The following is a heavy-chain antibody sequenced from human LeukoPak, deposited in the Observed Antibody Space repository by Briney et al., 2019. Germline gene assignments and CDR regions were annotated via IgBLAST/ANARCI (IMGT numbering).Heavy chain of an antibody. CDR1: GGSISSSSYF. D-gene: IGHD6-19*01. CDR2: IYYNGRT. V-gene: IGHV4-39*01. Sequence: SETLSLTCTVSGGSISSSSYFWGWLRQPPGKGPEWIGSIYYNGRTYYSPSLNSRVTISVDTSNNQFSLKLSSVTAADTAVYYCARHQKGSGWDWDAFDIWGQGTMVTVSS. J-gene: IGHJ3*02. CDR3: ARHQKGSGWDWDAFDI.